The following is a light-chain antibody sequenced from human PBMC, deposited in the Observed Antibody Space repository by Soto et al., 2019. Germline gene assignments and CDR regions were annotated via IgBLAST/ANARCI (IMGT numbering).Light chain of an antibody. V-gene: IGKV3-11*01. CDR3: QRHSHWPPWT. CDR2: GAS. J-gene: IGKJ1*01. CDR1: QSVNSD. Sequence: EIVMTQSPGTLSLSPGERATLSCRASQSVNSDFLAWYQQKPGQAPRLLIYGASNRATGIPARFSGSGSGTDFTLTISSLEPEDFAVYYCQRHSHWPPWTFGQGTKVDIK.